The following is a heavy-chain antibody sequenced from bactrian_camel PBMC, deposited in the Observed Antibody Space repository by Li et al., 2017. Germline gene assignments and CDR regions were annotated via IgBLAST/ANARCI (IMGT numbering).Heavy chain of an antibody. Sequence: HVQLVESGGGSAQAGGSLSVSCTASGAHIYTHNTDCMVWFRQAPGQGREAVAIICKDGTTNYADSVKGRFTISKDSAKNTLYLDMNSLKPEDTAMYYCAALQPECTGARRSTWEKFAYWGQGTQVTVS. CDR1: GAHIYTHNTDC. J-gene: IGHJ6*01. CDR3: AALQPECTGARRSTWEKFAY. V-gene: IGHV3S55*01. D-gene: IGHD7*01. CDR2: ICKDGTT.